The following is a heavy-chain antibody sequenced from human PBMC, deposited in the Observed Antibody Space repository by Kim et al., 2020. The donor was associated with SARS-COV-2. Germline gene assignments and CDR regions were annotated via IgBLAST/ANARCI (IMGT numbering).Heavy chain of an antibody. J-gene: IGHJ4*02. Sequence: IYYADSVKGRFTIARDNAKNSRYLQMNSLRAEDTAVYYCAREEEQLDLGYWGQGTLVTVSS. CDR3: AREEEQLDLGY. D-gene: IGHD6-6*01. V-gene: IGHV3-21*01. CDR2: I.